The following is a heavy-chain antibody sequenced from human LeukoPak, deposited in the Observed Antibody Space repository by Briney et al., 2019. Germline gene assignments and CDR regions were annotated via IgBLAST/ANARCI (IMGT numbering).Heavy chain of an antibody. J-gene: IGHJ4*02. Sequence: GGSLRLSCAASGFTVSSNYMSWVRQAPGKGLEWVSGISGNGDTKWYAGSVKGRFTVSRDSSKNTVYLQMNSLTDEDTAVYYCAKGRGANSGPTLDYWGQGTLVTVSS. CDR1: GFTVSSNY. CDR2: ISGNGDTK. CDR3: AKGRGANSGPTLDY. D-gene: IGHD6-19*01. V-gene: IGHV3-23*01.